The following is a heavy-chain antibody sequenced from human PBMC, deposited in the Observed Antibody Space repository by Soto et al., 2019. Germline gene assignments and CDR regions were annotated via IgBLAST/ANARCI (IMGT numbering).Heavy chain of an antibody. CDR3: ARVGWGGYDYFYY. V-gene: IGHV4-34*01. CDR2: INHSGST. J-gene: IGHJ4*02. D-gene: IGHD5-12*01. Sequence: QVQLQQWGAGLLKPSETLSLTCAVYGGSFSGYYWSWIRQPPGKGLEWIGEINHSGSTNYNPSLRSRVTITVDTSKNQFSVKLSSVTAADTAVYYCARVGWGGYDYFYYWGQGTLVTVSS. CDR1: GGSFSGYY.